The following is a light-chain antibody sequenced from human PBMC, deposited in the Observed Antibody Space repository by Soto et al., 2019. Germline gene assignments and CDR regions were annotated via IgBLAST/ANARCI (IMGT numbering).Light chain of an antibody. CDR3: QQYHSYSSIT. CDR2: DAS. Sequence: DFQMPQSPSTLSASLGDRFTITCPASQNIRSRLAWFQQKPGKAPKLLIYDASSLESGVPQRFSGSGSGTEFTLTISSLQTDDFSTYYCQQYHSYSSITFGQGTRLETK. V-gene: IGKV1-5*01. CDR1: QNIRSR. J-gene: IGKJ5*01.